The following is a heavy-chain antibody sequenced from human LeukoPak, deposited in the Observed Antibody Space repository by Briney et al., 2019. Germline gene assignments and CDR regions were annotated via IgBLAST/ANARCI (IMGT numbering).Heavy chain of an antibody. CDR3: AKDGKGYYDSSGYYHYYYYMDV. CDR2: IGGSGDKT. CDR1: GFTFSSYA. J-gene: IGHJ6*03. V-gene: IGHV3-23*01. D-gene: IGHD3-22*01. Sequence: PGGSLRLSCAASGFTFSSYAMSWVRQAPGKGLEWVSGIGGSGDKTYYADSVKGRFTISRDNYKNTLYLQMNSLRAEDTAVYYCAKDGKGYYDSSGYYHYYYYMDVWGKGTTVTVSS.